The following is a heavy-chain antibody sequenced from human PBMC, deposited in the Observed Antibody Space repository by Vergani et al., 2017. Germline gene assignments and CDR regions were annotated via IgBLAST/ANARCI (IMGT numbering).Heavy chain of an antibody. J-gene: IGHJ4*02. CDR3: ARDPPMVRGVIITSPRPPEDY. D-gene: IGHD3-10*01. Sequence: EVQLVESGGGLVKPGGSLRLSCAASGFTFSSYSMNWVRQAPGKGLEWVSSFSSSSSYIYYADSVKGRFTISRDNAKNSLYLQMNSLRAEDTAVYYCARDPPMVRGVIITSPRPPEDYWGQGTLVTVSS. CDR1: GFTFSSYS. V-gene: IGHV3-21*01. CDR2: FSSSSSYI.